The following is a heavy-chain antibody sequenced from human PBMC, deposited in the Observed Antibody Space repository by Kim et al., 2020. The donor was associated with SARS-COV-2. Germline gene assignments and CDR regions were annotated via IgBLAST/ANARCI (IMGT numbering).Heavy chain of an antibody. D-gene: IGHD3-10*01. V-gene: IGHV6-1*01. Sequence: YNDYAGSVKSRITINPDTSKNQFSLQLNAVTPEDTAVYYCARSSSGTFAYWGQGTLVTVSS. CDR3: ARSSSGTFAY. J-gene: IGHJ4*02. CDR2: YN.